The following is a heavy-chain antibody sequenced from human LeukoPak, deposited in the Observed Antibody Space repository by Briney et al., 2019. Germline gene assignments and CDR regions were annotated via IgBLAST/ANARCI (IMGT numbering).Heavy chain of an antibody. CDR1: GGSFSGYY. V-gene: IGHV4-34*01. Sequence: KPSETLSLTCAVYGGSFSGYYWSWIRQPPGKGLEWIGEINHSGSTNYNPSPKSRVTISVDTSKNQFSLKLSSVTAADTAVYYCASSGGYQLLHGNWGQGTLVTVSS. J-gene: IGHJ4*02. CDR3: ASSGGYQLLHGN. D-gene: IGHD2-2*01. CDR2: INHSGST.